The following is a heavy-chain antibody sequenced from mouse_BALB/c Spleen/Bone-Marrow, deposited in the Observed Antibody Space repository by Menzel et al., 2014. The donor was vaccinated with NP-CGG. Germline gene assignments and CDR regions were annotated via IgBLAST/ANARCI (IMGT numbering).Heavy chain of an antibody. D-gene: IGHD1-2*01. V-gene: IGHV14-3*02. Sequence: VQLQQSGAELVKPGASVKLSCTASGFNIKDTYMHWVKQRPEQGLEWIGRIDPASGNTKYDPKFQGKATITTDTSSNTAYLQVSSQTSEDTAVYYCASATTATYYAMDYWGQGTSVTVSS. CDR1: GFNIKDTY. CDR3: ASATTATYYAMDY. CDR2: IDPASGNT. J-gene: IGHJ4*01.